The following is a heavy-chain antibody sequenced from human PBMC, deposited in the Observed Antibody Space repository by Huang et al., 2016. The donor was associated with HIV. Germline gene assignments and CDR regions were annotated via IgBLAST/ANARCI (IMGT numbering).Heavy chain of an antibody. D-gene: IGHD2-21*02. CDR3: ATDLGGYSFDY. CDR1: GFSFSHYG. CDR2: IRFDGGNK. Sequence: QEQLVESGGGVVQPGGSLSLSCATSGFSFSHYGMHWVRQAPGKWRGWVAFIRFDGGNKHYADSAKGRFTISRDNSKKMLFLEMNSLRGDDTAFYYCATDLGGYSFDYWGQGALVSVS. J-gene: IGHJ4*02. V-gene: IGHV3-30*02.